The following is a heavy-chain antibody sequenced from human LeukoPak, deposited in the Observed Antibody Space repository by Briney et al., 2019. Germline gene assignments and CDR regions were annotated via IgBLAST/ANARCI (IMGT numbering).Heavy chain of an antibody. CDR1: GFTFDDYG. CDR2: ISWNSASV. D-gene: IGHD6-13*01. Sequence: GRSLRLSCEVSGFTFDDYGMHWVRQAPGKGLEWVSTISWNSASVGYVDSVKGLFTISRDNAKKTLYLQMNSLRPEDTALYYCAKDYGYSSSWYDYWGQGTLVTVSS. CDR3: AKDYGYSSSWYDY. V-gene: IGHV3-9*01. J-gene: IGHJ4*02.